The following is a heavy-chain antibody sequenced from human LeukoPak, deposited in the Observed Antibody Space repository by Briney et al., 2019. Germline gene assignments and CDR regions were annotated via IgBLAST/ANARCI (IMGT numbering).Heavy chain of an antibody. J-gene: IGHJ5*02. Sequence: SQTLSLTCTVSGGSISSGGYYWRWIRQHPGKGLEWIGYIYYSGSTYYNPSLKSRVTISVDTSKNQFSLKLSSVTAADTAVYYCAREVGYYYGSGSVPGGDNWFDPWGQGTLVTVSS. CDR3: AREVGYYYGSGSVPGGDNWFDP. CDR2: IYYSGST. CDR1: GGSISSGGYY. V-gene: IGHV4-31*03. D-gene: IGHD3-10*01.